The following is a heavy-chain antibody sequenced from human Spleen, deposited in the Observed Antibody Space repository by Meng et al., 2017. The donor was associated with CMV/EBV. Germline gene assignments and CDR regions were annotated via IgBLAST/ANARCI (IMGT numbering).Heavy chain of an antibody. CDR1: GGSLSGLR. J-gene: IGHJ4*02. D-gene: IGHD3-10*01. CDR2: INHSRIN. V-gene: IGHV4-34*01. Sequence: TLCLTCGVYGGSLSGLRWSWFRQPPGKGVEWIGEINHSRINEYNPDLKSRVTISVDTPKNTFSIKIMSVTAADTAVYYCARGRGGLNWGQGTLVTVSS. CDR3: ARGRGGLN.